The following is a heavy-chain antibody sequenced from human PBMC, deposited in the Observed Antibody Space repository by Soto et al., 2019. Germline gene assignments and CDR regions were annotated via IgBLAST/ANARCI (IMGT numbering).Heavy chain of an antibody. CDR2: ISNDGKSK. J-gene: IGHJ4*02. CDR1: GVTLSSYG. V-gene: IGHV3-30*18. CDR3: AKAVEYSSSWPPFDY. D-gene: IGHD6-13*01. Sequence: PGGSLRLSCAASGVTLSSYGMHWVRQAPGKGLEWVAAISNDGKSKYYVDSVKGRFTISRDNSKDTLYLHMNSLRAEDTAVYFCAKAVEYSSSWPPFDYWGQGTLVTVSS.